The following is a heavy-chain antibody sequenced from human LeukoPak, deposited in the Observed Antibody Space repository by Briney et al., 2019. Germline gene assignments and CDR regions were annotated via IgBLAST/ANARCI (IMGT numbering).Heavy chain of an antibody. CDR1: GFTFSSYA. Sequence: GGSLRLSCAASGFTFSSYAMHGVRQAPGKGLEGGAVISYDGSNKYYADSVKGRFTISRDNSKNTMYLQMNSLRAEDTAVYYCARGVSSRAFDYWGQGTLVTVSS. V-gene: IGHV3-30*04. CDR3: ARGVSSRAFDY. D-gene: IGHD6-13*01. CDR2: ISYDGSNK. J-gene: IGHJ4*02.